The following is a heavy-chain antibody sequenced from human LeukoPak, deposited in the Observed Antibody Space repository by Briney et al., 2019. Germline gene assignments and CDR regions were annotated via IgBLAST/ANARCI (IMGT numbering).Heavy chain of an antibody. D-gene: IGHD3-10*01. J-gene: IGHJ6*02. CDR2: ISGSGGST. Sequence: PGGSLRLSCAASGFTFSSYAMSWVRQAPGKGLEWVSAISGSGGSTYYADSVKGRFTISRDNSKNTLYLQMNSLRAKDTAVYYCAKAPDYYGSGSSSGMDVWGQGTTVTVSS. V-gene: IGHV3-23*01. CDR1: GFTFSSYA. CDR3: AKAPDYYGSGSSSGMDV.